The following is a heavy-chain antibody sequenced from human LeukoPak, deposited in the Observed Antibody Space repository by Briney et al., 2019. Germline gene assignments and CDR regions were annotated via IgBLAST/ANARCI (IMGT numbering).Heavy chain of an antibody. V-gene: IGHV3-21*01. CDR2: ISSSSSYI. CDR3: ARGLGLELVPFDY. CDR1: GFTFSSYS. J-gene: IGHJ4*02. Sequence: PGGSLRLSCAASGFTFSSYSMNWVRQAPGKGLEWVSSISSSSSYIYYADSVKGRFTISRDNAKNSLYLQMNSLRAEDTAVYYCARGLGLELVPFDYWGQGTLVVVSS. D-gene: IGHD1-7*01.